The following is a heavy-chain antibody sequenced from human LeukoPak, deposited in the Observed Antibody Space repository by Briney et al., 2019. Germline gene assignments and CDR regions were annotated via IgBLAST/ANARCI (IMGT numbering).Heavy chain of an antibody. J-gene: IGHJ4*02. CDR2: ISGSGSTI. D-gene: IGHD4-17*01. V-gene: IGHV3-11*01. Sequence: GGSLRLSCAASGFTFSDYYMSWIRQTPGKGLEWVSYISGSGSTIYYADSVKGRFTISRGNAKNSLYLQMNSLRAEDTAVYYCATHIDYGDSGFAYWGQGTLVTVSS. CDR3: ATHIDYGDSGFAY. CDR1: GFTFSDYY.